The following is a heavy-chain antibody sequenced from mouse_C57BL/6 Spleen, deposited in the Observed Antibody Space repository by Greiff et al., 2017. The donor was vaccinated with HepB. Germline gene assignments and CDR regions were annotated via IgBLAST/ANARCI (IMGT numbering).Heavy chain of an antibody. D-gene: IGHD4-1*01. CDR3: ARRANWDRGYYFDY. CDR2: IYPGDGDT. Sequence: QVQLQQSGAELVKPGASVKISCKASGYAFSSYWMNWVKQRPGKGLEWIGQIYPGDGDTNYNGKFKGKATLTADKSSSTAYMQLSSLTSEDSAVYFCARRANWDRGYYFDYWGQGTTLTVSS. V-gene: IGHV1-80*01. J-gene: IGHJ2*01. CDR1: GYAFSSYW.